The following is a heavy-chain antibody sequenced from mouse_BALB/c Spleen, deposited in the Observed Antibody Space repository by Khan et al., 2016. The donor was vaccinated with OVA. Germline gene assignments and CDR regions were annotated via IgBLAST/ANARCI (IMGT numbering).Heavy chain of an antibody. V-gene: IGHV3-2*02. D-gene: IGHD2-14*01. CDR1: GYSITSDYA. CDR3: ARSLYYSYGYGLDY. Sequence: QLEESGPGLVKPSQSLSLTCTVTGYSITSDYAWNWIRQFPGDRLEWMGYISSSGSASYNPSLKSRISITRDTSKKQFILTLKSVTTEDTATYVCARSLYYSYGYGLDYWGRGSSVTVSS. CDR2: ISSSGSA. J-gene: IGHJ4*01.